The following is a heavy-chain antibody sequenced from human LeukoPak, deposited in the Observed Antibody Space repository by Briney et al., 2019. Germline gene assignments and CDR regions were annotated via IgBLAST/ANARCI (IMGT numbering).Heavy chain of an antibody. V-gene: IGHV4-34*01. J-gene: IGHJ4*02. D-gene: IGHD6-19*01. Sequence: PSETLSLTCAVYGGSFSGYYWSWIRQPPGKGLEWIGEINHSGSTNYNPSLKSRVTISVDKSKNQFSLKLSSVTAADTAVYYCARAHSGSYFDYWGQGTLVTVSS. CDR2: INHSGST. CDR1: GGSFSGYY. CDR3: ARAHSGSYFDY.